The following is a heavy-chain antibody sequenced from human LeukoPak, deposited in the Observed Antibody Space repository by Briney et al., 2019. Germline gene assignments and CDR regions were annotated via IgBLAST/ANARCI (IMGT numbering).Heavy chain of an antibody. J-gene: IGHJ5*02. V-gene: IGHV4-34*01. CDR1: GGSFSGYY. CDR3: ARGGVRGDIIGWFDP. D-gene: IGHD3-10*01. CDR2: INHSGST. Sequence: SETLSLTCAVYGGSFSGYYWSWIRQPPGKGLEWIGEINHSGSTNYNPSLKSRVTISVDTSKNQFSLKLSSVTAADTAVYYCARGGVRGDIIGWFDPRGQGTLVTVSS.